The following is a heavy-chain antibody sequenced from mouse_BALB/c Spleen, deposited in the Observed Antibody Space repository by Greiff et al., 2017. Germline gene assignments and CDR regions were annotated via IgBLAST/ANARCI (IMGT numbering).Heavy chain of an antibody. CDR2: ISYDGSN. J-gene: IGHJ3*01. CDR1: GYSITSGYY. D-gene: IGHD1-1*01. CDR3: ARDLCYGSSYPFAY. V-gene: IGHV3-6*02. Sequence: DVQLQESGPGLVKPSQSLSLTCSVTGYSITSGYYWNWIRQFPGNKLEWMGYISYDGSNNYNPSLKNRISITRDTSKNQFFLKLNSVTTEDTATYSCARDLCYGSSYPFAYWGQGTLVTVSA.